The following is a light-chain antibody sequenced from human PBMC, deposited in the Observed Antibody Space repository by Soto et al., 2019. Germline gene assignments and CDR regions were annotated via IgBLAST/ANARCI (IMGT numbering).Light chain of an antibody. CDR2: DST. Sequence: VLTQSPGTLSLSPGERATLSFRSSQSIHTSLAWYQQKSGKPPRLVIYDSTLRSNGVPDRFGGSRSGTEFTLTINSLEPEDFAVYYCQHRNVWPPITFGQGTRLEIK. J-gene: IGKJ5*01. V-gene: IGKV3-11*01. CDR3: QHRNVWPPIT. CDR1: QSIHTS.